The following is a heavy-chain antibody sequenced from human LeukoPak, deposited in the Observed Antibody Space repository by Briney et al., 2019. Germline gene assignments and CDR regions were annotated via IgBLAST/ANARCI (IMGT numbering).Heavy chain of an antibody. J-gene: IGHJ5*02. CDR3: ARDPGLLWFGEFQRNWFDP. D-gene: IGHD3-10*01. V-gene: IGHV4-4*07. CDR1: GGSISSYY. CDR2: IYTSGST. Sequence: SETLSLTCTVSGGSISSYYWSWIRQPAGKGLEWIGCIYTSGSTNYNPSLKSRVTMSVDTSKNQFSLKLSSVTAADTAVYYCARDPGLLWFGEFQRNWFDPWGQGTLVTVSS.